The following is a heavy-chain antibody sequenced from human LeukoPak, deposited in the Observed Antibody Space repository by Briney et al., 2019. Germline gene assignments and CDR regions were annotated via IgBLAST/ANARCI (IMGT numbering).Heavy chain of an antibody. CDR3: ARVRRPDPRFDY. Sequence: GGSLRLSCTASGFTFGDYAMSWFRQAPGKGLEWVANIKQDGSEKYYVDSVKGRFTISRDNAKNSLYLQMNSLRAEDTAVYYCARVRRPDPRFDYWGQGTLVTVSS. CDR1: GFTFGDYA. J-gene: IGHJ4*02. D-gene: IGHD2-2*01. V-gene: IGHV3-7*01. CDR2: IKQDGSEK.